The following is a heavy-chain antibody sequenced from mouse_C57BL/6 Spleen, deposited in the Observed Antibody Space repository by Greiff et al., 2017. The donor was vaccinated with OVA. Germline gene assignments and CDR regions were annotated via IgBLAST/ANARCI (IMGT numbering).Heavy chain of an antibody. V-gene: IGHV1-53*01. D-gene: IGHD1-1*01. CDR3: AREGVTTVVAPNYAMDY. CDR2: INPSNGGT. Sequence: QVQLQQPGTELVKPGASVKLSCKASGYTFTSYWMHWVKQRPGQGLEWIGNINPSNGGTNYNEKFKSKATLTVDKSSSTAYMQLSSLTSEDSAVYYCAREGVTTVVAPNYAMDYWGQGTSVTVSS. J-gene: IGHJ4*01. CDR1: GYTFTSYW.